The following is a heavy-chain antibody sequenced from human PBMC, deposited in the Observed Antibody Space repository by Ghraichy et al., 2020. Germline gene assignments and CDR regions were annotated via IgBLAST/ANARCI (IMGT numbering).Heavy chain of an antibody. CDR3: IRKTPTDCGSDCGDY. V-gene: IGHV3-73*01. D-gene: IGHD2-21*02. Sequence: GGSLRLSCAASGFTFSGSAIHWVRQASGKGLEWVGRIRGKADSYATTYAASVKGRFTISRDDSKNTAYLQMNSLKTEDTAVYYCIRKTPTDCGSDCGDYWGQGTLVTVSS. CDR2: IRGKADSYAT. CDR1: GFTFSGSA. J-gene: IGHJ4*02.